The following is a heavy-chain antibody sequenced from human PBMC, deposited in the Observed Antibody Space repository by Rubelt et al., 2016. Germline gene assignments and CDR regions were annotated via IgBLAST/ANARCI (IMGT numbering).Heavy chain of an antibody. V-gene: IGHV3-33*01. Sequence: APGKGLEWVAVIWYDGSNKYYADSVKGRFTISRDNSKNTLYLQMNSLRAEDTAVYYCAGATYYDILTGYYTLGYWGQGTLVTVSS. J-gene: IGHJ4*02. CDR3: AGATYYDILTGYYTLGY. D-gene: IGHD3-9*01. CDR2: IWYDGSNK.